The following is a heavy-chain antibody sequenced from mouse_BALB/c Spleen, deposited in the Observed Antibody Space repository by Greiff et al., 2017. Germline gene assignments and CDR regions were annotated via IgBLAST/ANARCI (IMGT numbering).Heavy chain of an antibody. V-gene: IGHV5-6*03. J-gene: IGHJ2*01. CDR2: ISSGGSYT. Sequence: EVKLVESGGGLVQPGGSLKLSFAASGFTFSSYGMSWVRQTPDKRLEWVATISSGGSYTYYPDSVKGRFTISRDNAKNTLYLQMSSLRSEDTAMYYCARQGWDYYFDYWGQGTTLTVSS. CDR1: GFTFSSYG. CDR3: ARQGWDYYFDY. D-gene: IGHD4-1*01.